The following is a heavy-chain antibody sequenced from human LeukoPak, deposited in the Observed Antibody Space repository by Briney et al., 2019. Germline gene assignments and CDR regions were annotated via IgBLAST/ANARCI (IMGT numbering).Heavy chain of an antibody. Sequence: PSETLSLTCTVSGGSISSGDYYWSWIRQPPGTGLEWIGYIYYSGSTYYNPSLKSRVTISVDTSKNQFSLKLSSVTAADTAVYYCARESHYDSSGYYYGVYYFDYWGQGTLVTVSS. CDR3: ARESHYDSSGYYYGVYYFDY. V-gene: IGHV4-30-4*01. J-gene: IGHJ4*02. CDR2: IYYSGST. CDR1: GGSISSGDYY. D-gene: IGHD3-22*01.